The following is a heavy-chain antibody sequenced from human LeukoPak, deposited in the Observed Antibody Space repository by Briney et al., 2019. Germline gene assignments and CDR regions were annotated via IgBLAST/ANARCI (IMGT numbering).Heavy chain of an antibody. V-gene: IGHV3-7*01. CDR3: AKVAKYYYGSETYYFFEH. J-gene: IGHJ4*02. D-gene: IGHD3-10*01. Sequence: GGSLRLSCAASGFTFTTYWMSWVRQAPGKELEWVANIKQDGTERYYVDSVKGRFTISRDNAKNSLYLQMNSLRVEDTAVYYCAKVAKYYYGSETYYFFEHWGQGTPVTASS. CDR1: GFTFTTYW. CDR2: IKQDGTER.